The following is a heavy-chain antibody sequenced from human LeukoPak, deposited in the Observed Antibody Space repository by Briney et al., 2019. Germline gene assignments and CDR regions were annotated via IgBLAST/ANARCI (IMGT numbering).Heavy chain of an antibody. D-gene: IGHD1-26*01. CDR2: IYYSGST. Sequence: SETLSLTCTVSGGSISSYYWSWIRQPPGKGLEWIGYIYYSGSTNYNPSLKSRVTISVDTSKNQFSLKLSSVTAADTAVYYCARAQYSGLFDYWGQGTLVTVSS. CDR3: ARAQYSGLFDY. CDR1: GGSISSYY. J-gene: IGHJ4*02. V-gene: IGHV4-59*01.